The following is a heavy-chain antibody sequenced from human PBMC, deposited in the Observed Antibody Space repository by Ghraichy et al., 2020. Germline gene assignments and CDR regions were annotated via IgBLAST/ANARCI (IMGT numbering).Heavy chain of an antibody. J-gene: IGHJ6*02. D-gene: IGHD4-17*01. CDR1: GFTFSSYT. CDR2: ISGSGGST. Sequence: GESLNISCAASGFTFSSYTMSWVRQAPGKGLEWVSAISGSGGSTYYADSVKGRFTISRDNSKNTLYLQMNSLRAEDTAVYYCAKRAGGRAVITPSYYYGMDVWGQGTTVTVSS. CDR3: AKRAGGRAVITPSYYYGMDV. V-gene: IGHV3-23*01.